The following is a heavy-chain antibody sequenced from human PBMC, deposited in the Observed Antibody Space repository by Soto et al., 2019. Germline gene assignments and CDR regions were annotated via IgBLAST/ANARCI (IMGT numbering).Heavy chain of an antibody. J-gene: IGHJ6*02. CDR3: VGERERIGDFDPPLYCLDV. V-gene: IGHV3-21*02. Sequence: EEQVVESGVGLVKPGESLRLSFAASGFVFTNYNMNWVRQSPGQGLEWVSSISTDSSYIYAEAAVSGRCNITRDNAKKSLFLHMRSLRGEDMTVYYCVGERERIGDFDPPLYCLDVWGQGTTVTVSS. CDR2: ISTDSSYI. CDR1: GFVFTNYN. D-gene: IGHD2-21*02.